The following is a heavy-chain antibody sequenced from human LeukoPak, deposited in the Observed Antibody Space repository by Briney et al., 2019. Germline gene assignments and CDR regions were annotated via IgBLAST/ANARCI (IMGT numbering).Heavy chain of an antibody. D-gene: IGHD3-22*01. CDR1: GYTFTSCD. CDR2: MNPNSGNT. CDR3: ARDRPYYYDSSGYPHRFDY. J-gene: IGHJ4*02. V-gene: IGHV1-8*01. Sequence: ASVKVSCKASGYTFTSCDINWVRQATGQGLEWMGWMNPNSGNTGYAQKFQGRVTITRDTSASTAYMELSSLRSEDTAVYYCARDRPYYYDSSGYPHRFDYWGQGTLVTVSS.